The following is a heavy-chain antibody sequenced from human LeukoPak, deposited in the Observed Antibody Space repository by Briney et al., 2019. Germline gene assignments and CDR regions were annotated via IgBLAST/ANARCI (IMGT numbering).Heavy chain of an antibody. CDR2: MNPNSGNT. J-gene: IGHJ6*02. V-gene: IGHV1-8*01. CDR1: GYTFTSYD. CDR3: ARANLGSGVVIIRKNYYYYGMDV. Sequence: ASVNVSCMASGYTFTSYDINWVRQATRQGLEWMGWMNPNSGNTGYAQKFQGRVTMTRNTSISTAYMELSSLRSEDTAVYYCARANLGSGVVIIRKNYYYYGMDVWGQGTTVTVSS. D-gene: IGHD3-3*01.